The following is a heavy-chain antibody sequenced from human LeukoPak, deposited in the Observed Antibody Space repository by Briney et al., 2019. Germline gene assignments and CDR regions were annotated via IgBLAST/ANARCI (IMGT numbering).Heavy chain of an antibody. V-gene: IGHV5-51*01. Sequence: GESLKISCKGSGYSFTSYWIGWVRQMPGKGLEWMGIIYPGDSDTRYSPSFQGQVTISADKSISTAYPQWSSLKASDTAMYYCARLDDDFWSGYYYFDYWGQGTLVTVSS. CDR3: ARLDDDFWSGYYYFDY. CDR2: IYPGDSDT. J-gene: IGHJ4*02. CDR1: GYSFTSYW. D-gene: IGHD3-3*01.